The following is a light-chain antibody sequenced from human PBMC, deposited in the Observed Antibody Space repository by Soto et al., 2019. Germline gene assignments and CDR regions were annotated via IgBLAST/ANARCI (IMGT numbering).Light chain of an antibody. Sequence: EIVMTQSPATLSVSPGERATLSCRASQSVSSNLAWHQQEPGRAPRLLIYGAATRATGIPARFSGSGSGTEFTLTITSLQSEDFAVYYCQQYNNWPPYTFGQGTKLEIK. CDR3: QQYNNWPPYT. CDR1: QSVSSN. V-gene: IGKV3-15*01. J-gene: IGKJ2*01. CDR2: GAA.